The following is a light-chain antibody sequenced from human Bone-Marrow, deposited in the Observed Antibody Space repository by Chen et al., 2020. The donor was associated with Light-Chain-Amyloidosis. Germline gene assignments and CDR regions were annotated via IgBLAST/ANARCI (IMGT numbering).Light chain of an antibody. V-gene: IGLV3-25*03. J-gene: IGLJ2*01. CDR3: QSADSSGTYEVI. CDR2: RDT. Sequence: SYELTQPPSVSVSPGQTARNNCSGDDLPTKYAYWYQQKPGQAPVLVIHRDTERPSGISERFSGTSAGTTATLTISGVKAEDEAEYHCQSADSSGTYEVIFGGGTKLTVL. CDR1: DLPTKY.